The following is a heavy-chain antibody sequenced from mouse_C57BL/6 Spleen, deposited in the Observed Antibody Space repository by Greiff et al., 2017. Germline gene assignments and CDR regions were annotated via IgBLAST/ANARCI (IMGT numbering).Heavy chain of an antibody. CDR1: GFTFSDYG. V-gene: IGHV5-17*01. CDR3: ARRYYGSSYWYFDV. CDR2: ISSGSSTI. Sequence: EVQRVESGGGLVKPGGSLKLSCAASGFTFSDYGMHWVRQAPEKGLEWVAYISSGSSTIYYADTVKGRFTISRDNAKNTLCLQMTSLRSEDTAMYYCARRYYGSSYWYFDVWGTGTTVTVSS. J-gene: IGHJ1*03. D-gene: IGHD1-1*01.